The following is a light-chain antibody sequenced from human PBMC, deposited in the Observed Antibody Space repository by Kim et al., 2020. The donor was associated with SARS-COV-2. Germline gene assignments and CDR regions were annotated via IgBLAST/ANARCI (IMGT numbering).Light chain of an antibody. Sequence: SASGGERVTDTCLASESNGSRLARYQQKTREDPRLLIYSTANLHSGVASRFSGSGYETDFTLTVSSQQTEDSAVYYCQQLIAFPLTFGGGTKREIK. CDR2: STA. J-gene: IGKJ4*01. CDR1: ESNGSR. CDR3: QQLIAFPLT. V-gene: IGKV1-12*01.